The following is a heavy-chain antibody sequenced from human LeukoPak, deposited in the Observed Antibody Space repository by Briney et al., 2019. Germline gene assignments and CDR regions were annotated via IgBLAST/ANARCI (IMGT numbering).Heavy chain of an antibody. CDR2: IIPIFGTA. Sequence: ASVKVSCKASGGTFSSYAISWVRQAPGQGLEWMGGIIPIFGTANYAQKFQGRVTITTDESTSTAYMEPSSLRSEDTAVYYCASSQQLVRPQRYYYYYYYMDVWGKGTTVTVSS. CDR1: GGTFSSYA. V-gene: IGHV1-69*05. D-gene: IGHD6-13*01. CDR3: ASSQQLVRPQRYYYYYYYMDV. J-gene: IGHJ6*03.